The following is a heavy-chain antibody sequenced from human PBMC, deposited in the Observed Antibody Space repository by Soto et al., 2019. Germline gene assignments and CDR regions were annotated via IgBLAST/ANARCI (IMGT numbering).Heavy chain of an antibody. V-gene: IGHV2-5*02. Sequence: QITLKESGPPLVKPTQTLTLTCTFSGFSLSTEGVAVGWIRQPPGKALEWLSVIYWDDDQRSSTSLRSRLTITKDTSNNHVVLTMTNMDPLDTATYYCAHRDRASGGLFDYWGQGILVTVSS. CDR3: AHRDRASGGLFDY. J-gene: IGHJ4*02. D-gene: IGHD3-10*01. CDR2: IYWDDDQ. CDR1: GFSLSTEGVA.